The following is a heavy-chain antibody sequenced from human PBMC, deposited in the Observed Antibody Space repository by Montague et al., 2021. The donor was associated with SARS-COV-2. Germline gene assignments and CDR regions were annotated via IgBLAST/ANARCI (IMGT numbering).Heavy chain of an antibody. CDR2: IYYSGST. V-gene: IGHV4-39*01. D-gene: IGHD6-13*01. CDR3: ASEGVEYSSSWYARYYYYGMDV. CDR1: GGSISSSSYY. Sequence: SETLSLTCTVSGGSISSSSYYWGWIRQPPGKGLEWIGRIYYSGSTYYNPSLKSRVTISVDTSKNQSSLKLSSVTAADTAVYYCASEGVEYSSSWYARYYYYGMDVWGQGTTVTVSS. J-gene: IGHJ6*02.